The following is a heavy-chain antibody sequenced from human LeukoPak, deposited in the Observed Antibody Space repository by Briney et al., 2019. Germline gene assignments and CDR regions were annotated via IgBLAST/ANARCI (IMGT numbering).Heavy chain of an antibody. CDR3: ARDSTLRFFEWYPHNWFDP. Sequence: ASVKVSSKASGYTFTSCGISWVRQAPGQGLEWMGWISAYNGNTNYAQKLQGRVTMTTDTSTGTAYMELRSLRSDDTAVYYCARDSTLRFFEWYPHNWFDPWGQGTLVTVSS. CDR1: GYTFTSCG. D-gene: IGHD3-3*01. J-gene: IGHJ5*02. V-gene: IGHV1-18*01. CDR2: ISAYNGNT.